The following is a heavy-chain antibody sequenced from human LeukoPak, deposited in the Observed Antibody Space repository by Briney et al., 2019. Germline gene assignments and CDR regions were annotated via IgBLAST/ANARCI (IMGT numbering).Heavy chain of an antibody. J-gene: IGHJ3*02. V-gene: IGHV3-23*01. Sequence: GGSLRLSYAASGFPFSSYAMRGVRQAPGKGLEWVSAISGSGGSTYYADSVKGRFTISRDKSKNTLYLQMNSLRAEDTAVYYCAKVASDRVVPALIDIWGQGTMVTVSS. CDR1: GFPFSSYA. CDR2: ISGSGGST. D-gene: IGHD2-2*01. CDR3: AKVASDRVVPALIDI.